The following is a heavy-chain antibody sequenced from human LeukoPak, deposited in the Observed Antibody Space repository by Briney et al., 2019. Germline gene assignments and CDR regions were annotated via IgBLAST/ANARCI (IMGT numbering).Heavy chain of an antibody. D-gene: IGHD3-10*01. Sequence: GGSLRLSCAASGFTFSSYGMHWVRQAPGKGLEWVTVIWYDGSDKYYADSVKGRFTISRDNSKNTLYLQMNSLRAEDTAVYYCARVPGSGSYSGSHFDYWGQGTLVTVSS. CDR2: IWYDGSDK. V-gene: IGHV3-33*01. CDR3: ARVPGSGSYSGSHFDY. CDR1: GFTFSSYG. J-gene: IGHJ4*02.